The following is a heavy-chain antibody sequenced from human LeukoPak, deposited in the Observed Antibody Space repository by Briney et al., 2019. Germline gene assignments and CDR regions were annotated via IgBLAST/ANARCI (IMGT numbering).Heavy chain of an antibody. V-gene: IGHV4-59*08. CDR3: ARGPNYPSPSPFDY. D-gene: IGHD5-24*01. CDR2: IYYSGST. J-gene: IGHJ4*02. CDR1: GGSISSYY. Sequence: SETLSLTCTVSGGSISSYYWSWIRQPPGKGLEWIGYIYYSGSTNYNPSLKSRVTISVDTSKNQFSLKLSSVTAADTAVYYCARGPNYPSPSPFDYWGRGTLVTVSS.